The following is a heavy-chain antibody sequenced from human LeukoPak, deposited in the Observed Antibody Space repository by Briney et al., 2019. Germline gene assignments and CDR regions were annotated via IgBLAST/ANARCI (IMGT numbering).Heavy chain of an antibody. D-gene: IGHD3-3*01. CDR2: IIPNSGGT. CDR1: GYTFTGYY. J-gene: IGHJ4*02. V-gene: IGHV1-2*02. CDR3: ARGSDDFWSGYSPSY. Sequence: ASVKVSCKASGYTFTGYYMHWVRQAPGQGLEWMGWIIPNSGGTNYAQKFQGRVTMTRDTSISTAYMELSRLRSDDTAVYYCARGSDDFWSGYSPSYWGQGTLVTVSS.